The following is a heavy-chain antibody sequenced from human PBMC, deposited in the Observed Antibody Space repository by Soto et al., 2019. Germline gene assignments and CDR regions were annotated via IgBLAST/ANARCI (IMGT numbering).Heavy chain of an antibody. D-gene: IGHD5-12*01. CDR1: GFTFSRYA. Sequence: EVQLVESGGGLVQPGGSLRLSCAASGFTFSRYAMNWVRQAPGKGLEWVSYINHDSGTIYYADSVKGRFTISRDNANNILSLQMNSLRAEDTAVYYCARDRVYTGYDFAYWGQGTLVTVSS. J-gene: IGHJ4*02. V-gene: IGHV3-48*01. CDR2: INHDSGTI. CDR3: ARDRVYTGYDFAY.